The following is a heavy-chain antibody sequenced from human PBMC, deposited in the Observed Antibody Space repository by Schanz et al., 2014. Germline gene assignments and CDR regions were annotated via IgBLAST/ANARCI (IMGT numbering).Heavy chain of an antibody. J-gene: IGHJ4*02. CDR1: GYTFTRSG. CDR2: IGGSDGNT. D-gene: IGHD1-26*01. CDR3: ARDRDQWDGNYLDY. Sequence: QVQLVQSGGEVKTPGASVKVSCKASGYTFTRSGISWVRQAPGQGLEWMGWIGGSDGNTNFVQKFQGRVTMTTDTSTSTVYMELRSLTSDDSAVYYCARDRDQWDGNYLDYWGQGTLVTVSS. V-gene: IGHV1-18*01.